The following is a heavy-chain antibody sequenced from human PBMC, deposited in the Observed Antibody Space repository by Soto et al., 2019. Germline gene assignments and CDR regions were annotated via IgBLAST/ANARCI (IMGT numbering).Heavy chain of an antibody. D-gene: IGHD5-18*01. CDR2: IKSKADGGTT. J-gene: IGHJ4*02. CDR1: GFTFSNAW. V-gene: IGHV3-15*01. CDR3: TLGGYSYGRDY. Sequence: GGSLRLSCAASGFTFSNAWMSWVRQAPGKGLDWVGRIKSKADGGTTDYAAPVKGRFTISRDDSKNTLYLQMNSLKTEDTAVYYCTLGGYSYGRDYWGQGTRVTVSS.